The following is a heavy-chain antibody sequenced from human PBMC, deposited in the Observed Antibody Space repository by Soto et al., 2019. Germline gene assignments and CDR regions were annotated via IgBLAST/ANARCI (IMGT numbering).Heavy chain of an antibody. D-gene: IGHD6-19*01. CDR3: ARVQWLVGDWYFDL. CDR2: INAGNGNT. V-gene: IGHV1-3*01. Sequence: ASVKVSCKASGYTFTNYAMHWVRQAPGQRLEWMGWINAGNGNTKYSQKFQGRVTITRDTSASTAYMELSSLRSEDTAVYYCARVQWLVGDWYFDLWGRGTLVTVSS. J-gene: IGHJ2*01. CDR1: GYTFTNYA.